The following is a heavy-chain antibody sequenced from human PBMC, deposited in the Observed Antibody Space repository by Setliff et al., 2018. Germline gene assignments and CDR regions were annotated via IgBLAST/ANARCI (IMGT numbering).Heavy chain of an antibody. Sequence: GGSLRLSCAASGFAFNNAWVNWVRQAPGKGLEWVSIIFNDGSTYYADSVKGRFTISRDISTSTLYLHMNSLRAEDTAVYYCARDRGGTNPWFDPWGKGTTVTVSS. CDR3: ARDRGGTNPWFDP. J-gene: IGHJ6*04. CDR1: GFAFNNAW. V-gene: IGHV3-53*01. CDR2: IFNDGST. D-gene: IGHD3-10*01.